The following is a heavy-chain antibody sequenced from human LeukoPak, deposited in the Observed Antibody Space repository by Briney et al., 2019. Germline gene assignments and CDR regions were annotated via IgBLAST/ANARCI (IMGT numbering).Heavy chain of an antibody. Sequence: SETLSLTCAVLGGSFSSGQYWSWIRQPPGKGLGLIGEINHSGSSNYNPVLKSRVTISVDTSKNQFSLKLRSVTAADTAVYYCARGSYYDFWSGLNGGHWFDPWGQGTLVTVSS. CDR1: GGSFSSGQY. V-gene: IGHV4-34*01. D-gene: IGHD3-3*01. CDR2: INHSGSS. J-gene: IGHJ5*02. CDR3: ARGSYYDFWSGLNGGHWFDP.